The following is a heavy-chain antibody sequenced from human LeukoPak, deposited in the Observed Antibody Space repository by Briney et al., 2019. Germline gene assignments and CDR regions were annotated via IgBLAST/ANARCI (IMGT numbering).Heavy chain of an antibody. CDR3: ARGRYCSSTSCHSEDKRYFDY. J-gene: IGHJ4*02. CDR2: INHRGST. Sequence: ETAETLSLTCAVYGGSFSGYYWSWLRQPPGKGLEWMGEINHRGSTNYNPSLKSRVTISVDTSKNQFSLKLSSVTAADTAVYYCARGRYCSSTSCHSEDKRYFDYWGQGTLVTVSS. V-gene: IGHV4-34*01. D-gene: IGHD2-2*02. CDR1: GGSFSGYY.